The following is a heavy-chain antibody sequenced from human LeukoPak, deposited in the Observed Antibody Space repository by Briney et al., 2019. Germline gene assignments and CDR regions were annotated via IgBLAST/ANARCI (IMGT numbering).Heavy chain of an antibody. CDR3: ARDRDRDIIGDGMDV. D-gene: IGHD2-15*01. J-gene: IGHJ6*04. V-gene: IGHV3-30*04. CDR2: LSHDAKNK. CDR1: GVTFRNYA. Sequence: GGSLRLSCAASGVTFRNYAMNWVRQPPGKGLEWVAVLSHDAKNKFYADSVKGRFTISRDNSKNTLDLQMNRLRPEDTAVYYCARDRDRDIIGDGMDVWGKGTTVTVSS.